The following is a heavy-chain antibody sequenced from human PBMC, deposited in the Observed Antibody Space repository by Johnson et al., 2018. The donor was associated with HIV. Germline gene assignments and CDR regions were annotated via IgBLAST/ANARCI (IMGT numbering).Heavy chain of an antibody. Sequence: HVQLVESGGGVVQPGGSLRLSCAASGFAFSNYGMHWVRQAPGKGLEWVAVISFDGSHKYYTDSVKGLSTISRDNSNNTLYLHMNSLRPDDTGVYYCAKDKFMFLDNPVDAFDVWGQGTMVTFSS. V-gene: IGHV3-30*02. CDR1: GFAFSNYG. CDR3: AKDKFMFLDNPVDAFDV. J-gene: IGHJ3*01. D-gene: IGHD3/OR15-3a*01. CDR2: ISFDGSHK.